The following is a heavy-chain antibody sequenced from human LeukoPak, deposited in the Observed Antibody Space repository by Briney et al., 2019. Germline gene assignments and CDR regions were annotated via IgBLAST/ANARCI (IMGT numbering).Heavy chain of an antibody. CDR1: GFTVSSNY. D-gene: IGHD2-15*01. V-gene: IGHV3-53*05. CDR3: AKEGNLVAPSHYLDY. CDR2: IYSDGST. Sequence: GGSLRLSCSASGFTVSSNYMSWVRQAPGKGLEWVSVIYSDGSTYYADSVKGRFTISRDNSKNTLYLQMNSLRAEDTAVYYCAKEGNLVAPSHYLDYWGQGTLVTVSS. J-gene: IGHJ4*02.